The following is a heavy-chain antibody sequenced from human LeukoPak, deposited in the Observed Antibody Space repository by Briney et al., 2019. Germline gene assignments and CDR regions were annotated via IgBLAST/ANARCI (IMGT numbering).Heavy chain of an antibody. CDR1: GFTFSSYA. J-gene: IGHJ5*01. CDR3: ARGLTTTGFDS. V-gene: IGHV3-23*01. Sequence: PGGSLRLSCAASGFTFSSYAISWVRQAPGKGLEWVSAISGSGAVTYYAESVKGRFTISRDNSKNTVYLHMNGLKAEDTAVYYCARGLTTTGFDSWGQGTLVTVSS. CDR2: ISGSGAVT. D-gene: IGHD4-17*01.